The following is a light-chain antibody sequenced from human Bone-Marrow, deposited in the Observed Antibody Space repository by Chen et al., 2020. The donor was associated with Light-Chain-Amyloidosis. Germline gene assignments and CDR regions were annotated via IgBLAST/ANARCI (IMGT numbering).Light chain of an antibody. Sequence: QSALTQPASVSGSPGQSITISCTGTGNDVGGYNLVSWYQQHPGKAPKLIIYEGTQRPSGISERFSGSKSGNSASLTLSGLQPEDESDIYCCSYSGRNTFVLFGGGTKLTVL. J-gene: IGLJ2*01. V-gene: IGLV2-23*03. CDR1: GNDVGGYNL. CDR3: CSYSGRNTFVL. CDR2: EGT.